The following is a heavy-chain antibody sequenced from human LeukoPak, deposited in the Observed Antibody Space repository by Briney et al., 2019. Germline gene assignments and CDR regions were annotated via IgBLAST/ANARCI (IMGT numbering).Heavy chain of an antibody. CDR2: IDTNTGNP. CDR1: XSSNX. J-gene: IGHJ4*02. Sequence: XSSNXXNWVRQAPGQGLEWMGWIDTNTGNPTYAQGFTGQFVFSLDTSVSTAYLQISSLKAEDTAEYFCARGYDSSGYFSDWGQGTLVTVSS. CDR3: ARGYDSSGYFSD. D-gene: IGHD3-22*01. V-gene: IGHV7-4-1*02.